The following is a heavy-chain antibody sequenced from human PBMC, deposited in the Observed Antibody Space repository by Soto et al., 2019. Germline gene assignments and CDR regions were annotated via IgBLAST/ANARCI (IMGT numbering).Heavy chain of an antibody. Sequence: ASVKVSCKASGYTFTSYYMHWVRQAPGQGPEWMGIIIPSDGSTTYARKFQGRVTMTRDTSTSTVYMELSSLRSEDTAVYYCARDPAYYYDSSAYFSDPFELWGKGTMVTVS. CDR2: IIPSDGST. D-gene: IGHD3-22*01. V-gene: IGHV1-46*01. J-gene: IGHJ3*01. CDR3: ARDPAYYYDSSAYFSDPFEL. CDR1: GYTFTSYY.